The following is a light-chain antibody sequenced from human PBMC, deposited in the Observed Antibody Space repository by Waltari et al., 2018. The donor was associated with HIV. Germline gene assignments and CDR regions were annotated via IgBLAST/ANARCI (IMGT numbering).Light chain of an antibody. CDR3: SSYAGSNTLS. J-gene: IGLJ2*01. CDR2: EVT. V-gene: IGLV2-8*01. Sequence: QSALTQPPSASGSPGHSVTISCAGTSSDVGAYNSVSWYQQHPGKAPKLLIYEVTKRPSGVPVPFSGPKSGNAASVTFSGLQTEDEAVYYCSSYAGSNTLSFGGGT. CDR1: SSDVGAYNS.